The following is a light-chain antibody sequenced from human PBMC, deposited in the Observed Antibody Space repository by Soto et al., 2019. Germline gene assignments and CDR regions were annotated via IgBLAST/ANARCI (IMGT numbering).Light chain of an antibody. CDR1: QSISSY. V-gene: IGKV1-39*01. CDR3: QQSYSTPWT. CDR2: AAS. J-gene: IGKJ1*01. Sequence: DIQITQSPSSLSASVGDRVTITCRASQSISSYLNWYQQKRGKAPKLLIYAASSLQSGVPSRFSGSGSGTDFTLTISSLQPEDFATYYCQQSYSTPWTFGQGTKVEIK.